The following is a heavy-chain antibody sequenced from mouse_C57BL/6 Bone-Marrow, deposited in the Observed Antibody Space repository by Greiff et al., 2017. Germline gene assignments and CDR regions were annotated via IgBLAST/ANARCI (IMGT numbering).Heavy chain of an antibody. CDR2: IYPRSGNT. CDR3: ARVYYYGSNAMDY. CDR1: GYTFTSYG. Sequence: VKLMESGAELARPGASVKLSCKASGYTFTSYGISWVKQRTGQGLEWIGEIYPRSGNTYYNEKFKGKATLTADKSSSTAYMELRSLTSEDSAVYFCARVYYYGSNAMDYWGQGTSVTVSS. J-gene: IGHJ4*01. D-gene: IGHD1-1*01. V-gene: IGHV1-81*01.